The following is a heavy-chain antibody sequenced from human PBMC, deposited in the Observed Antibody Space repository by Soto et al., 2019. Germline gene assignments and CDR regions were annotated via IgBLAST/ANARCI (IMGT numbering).Heavy chain of an antibody. Sequence: ASVKVSCKASGYDFTAYDINWVRQASGQGLEWMGWMNPINGATGSARRFQGRVSMTRNTATGTAYMELTSLRSDDSAVYYCGRGPSPRAPAAGTPYYYAMHVWGQGTPVTVSS. CDR2: MNPINGAT. CDR3: GRGPSPRAPAAGTPYYYAMHV. J-gene: IGHJ6*02. CDR1: GYDFTAYD. D-gene: IGHD6-13*01. V-gene: IGHV1-8*02.